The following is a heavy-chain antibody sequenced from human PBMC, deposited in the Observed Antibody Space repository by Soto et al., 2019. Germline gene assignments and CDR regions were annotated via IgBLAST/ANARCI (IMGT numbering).Heavy chain of an antibody. CDR1: GYTFTGYY. D-gene: IGHD4-17*01. V-gene: IGHV1-2*02. J-gene: IGHJ4*02. Sequence: SVKVSCKASGYTFTGYYMHWVRQAPGQGLEWMGWINPNSGGTNYAQKFQGRVTMTRDTSISTAYMELSRLRSDDTAVYYCARPYYGDYVIPVDWGQGTLVTVSS. CDR2: INPNSGGT. CDR3: ARPYYGDYVIPVD.